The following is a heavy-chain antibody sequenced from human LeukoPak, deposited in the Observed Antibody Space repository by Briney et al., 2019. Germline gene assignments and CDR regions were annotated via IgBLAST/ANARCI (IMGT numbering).Heavy chain of an antibody. CDR1: GFSFSRHA. CDR3: ANEEVPNDY. V-gene: IGHV3-23*01. Sequence: GGSLRLSCAVSGFSFSRHAMTWVRQPPGKGLEWVSALSRGGDTTYYADSVKGRFTISRDVPKNILYLQLDSLRADDTALYYCANEEVPNDYWGQGTLVTVAS. CDR2: LSRGGDTT. J-gene: IGHJ4*02. D-gene: IGHD4/OR15-4a*01.